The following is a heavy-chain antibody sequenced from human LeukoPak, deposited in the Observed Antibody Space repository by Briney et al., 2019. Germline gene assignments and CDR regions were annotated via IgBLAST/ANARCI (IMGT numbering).Heavy chain of an antibody. Sequence: GGSLRLSCAASGFTFSSYWMSWVRQAPGKGLEWVANIKQDGSEKYYVDSVKGRFTISRDNAKNSLYLQMNSLRAEDTAVYYCARDFRGYSGYDSYWYFDLWGRGTLVTVSS. CDR2: IKQDGSEK. CDR3: ARDFRGYSGYDSYWYFDL. CDR1: GFTFSSYW. D-gene: IGHD5-12*01. J-gene: IGHJ2*01. V-gene: IGHV3-7*01.